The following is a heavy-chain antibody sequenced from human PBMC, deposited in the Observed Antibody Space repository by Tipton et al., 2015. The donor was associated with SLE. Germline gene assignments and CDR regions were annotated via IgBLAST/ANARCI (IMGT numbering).Heavy chain of an antibody. Sequence: TLSLTCSVSGGSINSHFWSWIRQSPGKGLEWIGYIFHTGSTNYNPSLKSRVTISVDTSRNQFSLKLSSVTAADTAVYYCARDPWGPGAMDVWGQGTTVTVS. J-gene: IGHJ6*02. CDR1: GGSINSHF. D-gene: IGHD3-16*01. CDR3: ARDPWGPGAMDV. V-gene: IGHV4-59*11. CDR2: IFHTGST.